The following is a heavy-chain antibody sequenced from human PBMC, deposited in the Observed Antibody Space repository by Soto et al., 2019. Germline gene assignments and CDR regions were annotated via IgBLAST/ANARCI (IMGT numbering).Heavy chain of an antibody. CDR2: IYYSGST. Sequence: SSETLSLTCTVSGGSISSSSYYWGWIRQPPGKGLEWIGSIYYSGSTYYNPSLKSRVTISVDTSKNQFSLKLSSVTAADTAVYYCARSQRITIFGVAHPGPNYNLFDPWGQGTLVTVSS. D-gene: IGHD3-3*01. V-gene: IGHV4-39*01. CDR3: ARSQRITIFGVAHPGPNYNLFDP. J-gene: IGHJ5*02. CDR1: GGSISSSSYY.